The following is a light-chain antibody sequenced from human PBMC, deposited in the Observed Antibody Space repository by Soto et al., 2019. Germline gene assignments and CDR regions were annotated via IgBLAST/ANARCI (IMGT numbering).Light chain of an antibody. V-gene: IGKV1-39*01. CDR3: QQTYITPIT. Sequence: DIEMTQSPSSLSASVGDRVTISCRTSQTINNNLNWYQQRPGKAPKLLIYSSSSLMSGVPPRFSGSPSETEVTLTISSLQPEDFATYFCQQTYITPITFGQGTRLDIK. CDR1: QTINNN. J-gene: IGKJ5*01. CDR2: SSS.